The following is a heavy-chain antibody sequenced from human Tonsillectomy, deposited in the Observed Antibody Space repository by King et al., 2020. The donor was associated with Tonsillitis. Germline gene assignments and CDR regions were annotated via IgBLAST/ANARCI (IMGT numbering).Heavy chain of an antibody. V-gene: IGHV3-30*18. CDR3: AKDRTIGYSSGKYGMYV. CDR1: GFTFSSYG. Sequence: VQLVESGGGVVQPGRSLRLSCAASGFTFSSYGMHWVRQAPGKGLEWVALISYDGSNKNYVGSVKGRFTISRDNSKNTLLLLMNRLRGEDTAIYYCAKDRTIGYSSGKYGMYVWGQGPTVTVSS. CDR2: ISYDGSNK. D-gene: IGHD6-19*01. J-gene: IGHJ6*02.